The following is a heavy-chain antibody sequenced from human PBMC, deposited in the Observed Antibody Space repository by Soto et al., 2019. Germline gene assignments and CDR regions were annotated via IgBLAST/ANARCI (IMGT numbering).Heavy chain of an antibody. CDR1: GDSITDGDYY. CDR3: ALGIQEGFDP. V-gene: IGHV4-30-4*01. J-gene: IGHJ5*02. Sequence: QVSLQESGPGLVKPSQTLSLSCTVSGDSITDGDYYWSWIRQPPGKDLEWIAYIYYNGVIHYNPSLNSLVTISLDPSKNQFSLTMTSVTDADTAVYSCALGIQEGFDPFGQGTLVTVSS. CDR2: IYYNGVI. D-gene: IGHD1-20*01.